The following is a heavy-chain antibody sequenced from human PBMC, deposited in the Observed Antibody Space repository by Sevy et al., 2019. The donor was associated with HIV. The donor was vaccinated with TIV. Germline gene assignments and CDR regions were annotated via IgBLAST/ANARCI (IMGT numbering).Heavy chain of an antibody. D-gene: IGHD2-8*01. J-gene: IGHJ4*02. CDR3: SRDPRMYGDYLLAYFDS. V-gene: IGHV3-33*01. CDR1: GFTPSTYG. CDR2: IGYDGGNK. Sequence: GGSLRLSCAASGFTPSTYGMHWVRQAPGKGLEWVAVIGYDGGNKYYADSRKGRFTKSRDNSKKTLFLQMDSLRAEDTAVYYCSRDPRMYGDYLLAYFDSWGQGTLVTVSS.